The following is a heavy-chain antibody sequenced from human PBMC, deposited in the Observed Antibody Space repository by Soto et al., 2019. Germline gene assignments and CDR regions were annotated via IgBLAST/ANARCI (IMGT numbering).Heavy chain of an antibody. CDR3: AKPVWFGESYRYYGMDV. CDR2: ISYDGSNK. V-gene: IGHV3-30*18. Sequence: PGGSLRLSCAASGFTFSSYGMHWVRQAPGKGLEWVAVISYDGSNKYYADSVKGRFTISRDNSKNTLYLQMNSLRAEDTAVYYCAKPVWFGESYRYYGMDVWGQGTTVTVSS. D-gene: IGHD3-10*01. CDR1: GFTFSSYG. J-gene: IGHJ6*02.